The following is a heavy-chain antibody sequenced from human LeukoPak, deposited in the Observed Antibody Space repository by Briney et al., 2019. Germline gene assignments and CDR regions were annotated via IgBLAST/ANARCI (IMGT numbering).Heavy chain of an antibody. Sequence: SETLSLTCIVSGGSISGYYWSWIRQAPGKGLEWIGYIYNSGTTKYNPSLKSRVSISVDTSKNQFSLKLSSVTAADTAVYHCARGHCRSTSCYSFDYWGQGTLVTVSS. D-gene: IGHD2-2*02. CDR3: ARGHCRSTSCYSFDY. CDR2: IYNSGTT. CDR1: GGSISGYY. J-gene: IGHJ4*02. V-gene: IGHV4-4*09.